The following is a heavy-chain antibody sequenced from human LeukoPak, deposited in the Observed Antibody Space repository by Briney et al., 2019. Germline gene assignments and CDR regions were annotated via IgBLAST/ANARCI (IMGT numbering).Heavy chain of an antibody. CDR3: ARDQSH. CDR2: ISDSGSTM. Sequence: GGSLRLSCAASGFTFSSYEMNWVRQAPGKGLEWVSYISDSGSTMFYADSVRGRFTISRDNAKNSLYLQMNSLRAEDTAVYYCARDQSHWGQGTLVTVSS. CDR1: GFTFSSYE. J-gene: IGHJ4*02. V-gene: IGHV3-48*03.